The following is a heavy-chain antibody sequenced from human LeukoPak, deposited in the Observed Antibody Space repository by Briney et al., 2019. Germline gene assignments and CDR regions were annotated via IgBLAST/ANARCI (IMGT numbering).Heavy chain of an antibody. J-gene: IGHJ4*02. Sequence: GASVKVSCKASGGTFSSYAISWVRQAPGQGLEWMGGIIPIFGTANYAQKFQGRVTITADESTSTAYMELSSLRSEDTAVYYCARALYDSSGYYLRPVDYWGQGTLVTVSS. D-gene: IGHD3-22*01. CDR1: GGTFSSYA. CDR3: ARALYDSSGYYLRPVDY. V-gene: IGHV1-69*13. CDR2: IIPIFGTA.